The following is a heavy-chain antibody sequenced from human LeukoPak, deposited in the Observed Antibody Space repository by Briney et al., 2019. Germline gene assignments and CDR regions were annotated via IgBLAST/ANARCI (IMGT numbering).Heavy chain of an antibody. V-gene: IGHV1-2*06. CDR2: INPNSGGT. CDR3: ARAGYYYDSSGYYYVGVDY. CDR1: GYTFTGYY. J-gene: IGHJ4*02. Sequence: GASVKVSCKASGYTFTGYYMHWVRQAPGQGLEWMGRINPNSGGTNYAQKFQGRVTMTRDTSISTAYVELSRLRSDDTAVYYCARAGYYYDSSGYYYVGVDYWGQGTLVTVSS. D-gene: IGHD3-22*01.